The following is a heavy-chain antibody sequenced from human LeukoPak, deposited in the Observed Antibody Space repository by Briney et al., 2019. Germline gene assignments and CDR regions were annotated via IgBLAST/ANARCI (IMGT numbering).Heavy chain of an antibody. CDR3: AREGTITIFGVVHNWFDP. J-gene: IGHJ5*02. V-gene: IGHV1-2*02. Sequence: GASVKVSCKASGYTFTGYYMHWVRQAPGQGLEWMGWINPNSGGTNYAQKFQGRVTMTRDTSISTAYMELSRLRSDDTAVYYCAREGTITIFGVVHNWFDPWGQGTLVTVSS. D-gene: IGHD3-3*01. CDR2: INPNSGGT. CDR1: GYTFTGYY.